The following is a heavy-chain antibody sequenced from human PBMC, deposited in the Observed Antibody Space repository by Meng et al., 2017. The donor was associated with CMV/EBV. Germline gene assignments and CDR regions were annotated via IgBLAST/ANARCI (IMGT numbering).Heavy chain of an antibody. CDR1: GGSFSGYY. CDR2: INHSGST. Sequence: ESLRLSCAVYGGSFSGYYWSWIRQPPGKGLEWIGEINHSGSTNSNPSLKSRVTISVDTSKNQFSLKLSSVTAADTAVYYCARVVPAAIGGRGGPFDYWGQGTLVTVSS. D-gene: IGHD2-2*02. CDR3: ARVVPAAIGGRGGPFDY. J-gene: IGHJ4*02. V-gene: IGHV4-34*01.